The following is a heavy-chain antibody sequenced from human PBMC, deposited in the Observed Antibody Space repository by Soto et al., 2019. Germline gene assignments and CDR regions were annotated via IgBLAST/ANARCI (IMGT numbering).Heavy chain of an antibody. Sequence: QVQLVESGGGVVQPGRSLRLSCAASGFTFSSYGMHWVRQAPGKGLEWVAVISYDGSNKYYADSVKGRFTISRDNSKNTLYLQMNSLRAEDTAVYYCAKTRYCSSTSCPYYYYYGMDVWGQGTTVTVSS. D-gene: IGHD2-2*01. CDR2: ISYDGSNK. CDR3: AKTRYCSSTSCPYYYYYGMDV. V-gene: IGHV3-30*18. CDR1: GFTFSSYG. J-gene: IGHJ6*02.